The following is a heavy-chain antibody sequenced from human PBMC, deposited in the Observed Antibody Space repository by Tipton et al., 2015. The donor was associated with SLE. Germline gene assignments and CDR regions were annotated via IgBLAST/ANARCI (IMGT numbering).Heavy chain of an antibody. Sequence: TLSLTCTVSGGSISSGSYYWSWIRQPPGKGLEWIGYIYYSGSTNYNPSLKSRVTISVDTSKNQFSLKLSSVTAADTAVYYCARRRHSGSFHFDYWGQGTLVTVSS. J-gene: IGHJ4*02. CDR1: GGSISSGSYY. D-gene: IGHD1-26*01. CDR2: IYYSGST. V-gene: IGHV4-61*01. CDR3: ARRRHSGSFHFDY.